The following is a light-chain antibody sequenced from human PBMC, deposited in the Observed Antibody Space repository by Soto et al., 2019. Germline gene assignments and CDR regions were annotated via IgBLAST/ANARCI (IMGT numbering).Light chain of an antibody. CDR2: GTS. V-gene: IGKV3-20*01. J-gene: IGKJ4*01. CDR3: QQYGSSPLT. Sequence: EVVLTHSPDTLSLAPGERATLSCRASQSVISSYLAWYQQKPGQAPRLLIYGTSNRATGIPDRFSGSGSGTDFTLTISRLEPEDFAVYYCQQYGSSPLTFGGGTKVDIK. CDR1: QSVISSY.